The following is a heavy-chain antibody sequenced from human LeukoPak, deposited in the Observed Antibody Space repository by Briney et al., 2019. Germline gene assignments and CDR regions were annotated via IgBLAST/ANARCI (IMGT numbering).Heavy chain of an antibody. CDR3: NGQSTSLDY. CDR1: GFTFSSYG. D-gene: IGHD3-16*01. CDR2: ISYDGSNK. Sequence: GGSLRLSCAASGFTFSSYGMHWVRQAPGKGLEWVAVISYDGSNKYYADSVKGRFTISRDNSKNTLYLQMNSLRAEDTAVYYCNGQSTSLDYWGQGTLVTVSS. V-gene: IGHV3-30*03. J-gene: IGHJ4*02.